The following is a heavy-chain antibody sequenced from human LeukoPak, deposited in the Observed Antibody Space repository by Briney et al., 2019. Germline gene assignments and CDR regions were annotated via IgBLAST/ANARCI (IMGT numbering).Heavy chain of an antibody. CDR1: GGSLSSSSYY. Sequence: PSETLSLTCTVSGGSLSSSSYYWGWVRQPPGKGLEWLGCIYYSGSTYYNPSLKSRVTISVDTSKNQFSLKLSSVTAADTAVYYCARQTRAAAGYYYYMDVWGKGTTVTISS. CDR3: ARQTRAAAGYYYYMDV. J-gene: IGHJ6*03. V-gene: IGHV4-39*01. CDR2: IYYSGST. D-gene: IGHD6-13*01.